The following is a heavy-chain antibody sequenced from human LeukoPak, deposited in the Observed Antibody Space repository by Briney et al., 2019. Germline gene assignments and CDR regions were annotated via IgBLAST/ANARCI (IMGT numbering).Heavy chain of an antibody. CDR2: IRYDGRNK. Sequence: PGGSLRLSCAASGFTFSSDGANWVRQAQIKGLGSVAFIRYDGRNKYYAASVKGRFTSYRDNSKKMLYMQMNSLRDEATAVYSCAKENDIVVVVGASGVDYWGQGTLVTVSS. CDR3: AKENDIVVVVGASGVDY. J-gene: IGHJ4*02. CDR1: GFTFSSDG. D-gene: IGHD2-15*01. V-gene: IGHV3-30*02.